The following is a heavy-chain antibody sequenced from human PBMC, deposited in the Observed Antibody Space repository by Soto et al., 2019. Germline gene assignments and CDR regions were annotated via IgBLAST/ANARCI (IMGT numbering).Heavy chain of an antibody. CDR2: LSGTADST. J-gene: IGHJ4*02. D-gene: IGHD3-10*01. Sequence: EVQLLESGGGLVQPGGSLRLSCAASGFTVTSYVMSWVRQAPGKGLEWVSLLSGTADSTHYANSVKGRFTISRDDSKATLYLQMSGLRVEDTAVYYCAKDNGNYGSGTFSHWGQGTLVTVSS. CDR1: GFTVTSYV. CDR3: AKDNGNYGSGTFSH. V-gene: IGHV3-23*01.